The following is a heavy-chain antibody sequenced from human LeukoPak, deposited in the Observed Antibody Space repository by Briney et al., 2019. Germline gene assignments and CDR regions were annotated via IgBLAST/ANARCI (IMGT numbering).Heavy chain of an antibody. Sequence: SVKVSCKASGGTFSSYAITWVRQAPGQGLELMGRIIPILGIANYAQKFQGRVTITADKSTSTAYMELSSLRSEDTAVYYCARGGPYCGGDCYSKPGYNWFDPWGQGTLVTVSS. CDR2: IIPILGIA. J-gene: IGHJ5*02. CDR3: ARGGPYCGGDCYSKPGYNWFDP. CDR1: GGTFSSYA. V-gene: IGHV1-69*04. D-gene: IGHD2-21*02.